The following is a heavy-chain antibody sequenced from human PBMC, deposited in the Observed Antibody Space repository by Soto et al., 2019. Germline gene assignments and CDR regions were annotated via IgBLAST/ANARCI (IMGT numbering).Heavy chain of an antibody. CDR2: ISGSGAYT. V-gene: IGHV3-11*06. Sequence: QVQLVESGGGLVKPGGSLRLSCTGSGFIFSDYMTWIRQAPGKGLEWVSYISGSGAYTKYADSVRGRFTISRDNAKNSLWLQINSLRAEDTAVYYCARSSGWRHVVGYKYGLDVWGQGTTLIVSS. CDR3: ARSSGWRHVVGYKYGLDV. D-gene: IGHD5-18*01. J-gene: IGHJ6*02. CDR1: GFIFSDY.